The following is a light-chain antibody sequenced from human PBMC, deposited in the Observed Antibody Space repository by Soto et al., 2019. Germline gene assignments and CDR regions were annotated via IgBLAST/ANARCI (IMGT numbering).Light chain of an antibody. CDR1: QSISSN. V-gene: IGKV3-15*01. CDR3: QRYNNWPLT. J-gene: IGKJ4*01. Sequence: EIVMTQSPATLSLSPGERATLSCRASQSISSNLAWYQQKPGQAPSLLIYDAFTRATGIPARFSGSGSGTEFTLTISSLQSEDFAVYYCQRYNNWPLTFGGGTKVEIK. CDR2: DAF.